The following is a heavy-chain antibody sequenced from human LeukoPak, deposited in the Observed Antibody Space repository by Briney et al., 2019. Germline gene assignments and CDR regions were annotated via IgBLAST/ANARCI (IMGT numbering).Heavy chain of an antibody. Sequence: SETLSLTCTVSGGSISSGDYYWSWIRQPPGKGLEWIGYIYYSGSTYYNPSLKSRVTISVDTSKNQFSLKLSSVTAADTAVYYCAREDQYSSSSGDYRGQGTLVTVSS. V-gene: IGHV4-30-4*08. CDR3: AREDQYSSSSGDY. CDR2: IYYSGST. D-gene: IGHD6-6*01. CDR1: GGSISSGDYY. J-gene: IGHJ4*02.